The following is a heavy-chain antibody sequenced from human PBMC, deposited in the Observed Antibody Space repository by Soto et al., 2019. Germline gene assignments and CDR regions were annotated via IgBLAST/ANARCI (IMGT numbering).Heavy chain of an antibody. J-gene: IGHJ3*01. D-gene: IGHD1-26*01. Sequence: EVQLVESGGGLVQPGGSPRLSCAASGFTFSSYEMTWVRQAPGKGLEWIAYISSSGTTIYYADSVKGRFTISRDNAKNSLYLQMNSLRAEDTAVYYCATGRDRIVDAVYAYDLWGQGTLVTVSS. V-gene: IGHV3-48*03. CDR3: ATGRDRIVDAVYAYDL. CDR1: GFTFSSYE. CDR2: ISSSGTTI.